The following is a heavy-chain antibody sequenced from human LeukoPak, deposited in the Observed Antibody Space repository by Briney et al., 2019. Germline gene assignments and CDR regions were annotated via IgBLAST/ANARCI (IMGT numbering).Heavy chain of an antibody. J-gene: IGHJ4*02. Sequence: KPSETLSLTCAVYGGSFSGYYWSWIRQPPGKGLEWIGEINHSGSTNYNPSLKSRVTISVDTSKNQFSLKLSSVTAADTAVYYFARVRPRFCSGGSFYWGGGYYWGQGTLVTVSS. CDR3: ARVRPRFCSGGSFYWGGGYY. D-gene: IGHD2-15*01. CDR2: INHSGST. CDR1: GGSFSGYY. V-gene: IGHV4-34*01.